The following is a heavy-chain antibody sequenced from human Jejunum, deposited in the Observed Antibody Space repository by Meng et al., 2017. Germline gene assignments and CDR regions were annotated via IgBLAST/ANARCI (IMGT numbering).Heavy chain of an antibody. J-gene: IGHJ5*02. CDR3: ATASRGVDNCFDP. D-gene: IGHD2-15*01. V-gene: IGHV3-11*01. CDR2: ISSSSRTI. Sequence: VQLVESGGVLVQPGGSLRLSCVGSGFTFNDYYMGWIRQAPGKGLEWVSYISSSSRTIYYADSVKGRFTISRDNAQNSLFLQMNSLRPEDSGLYYCATASRGVDNCFDPWGQGALVTVSS. CDR1: GFTFNDYY.